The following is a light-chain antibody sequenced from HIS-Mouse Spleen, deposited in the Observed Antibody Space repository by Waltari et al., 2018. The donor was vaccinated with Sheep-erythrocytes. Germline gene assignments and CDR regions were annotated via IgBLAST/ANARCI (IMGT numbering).Light chain of an antibody. CDR1: ESIGSW. J-gene: IGKJ4*01. CDR2: NAS. CDR3: QQYNSYPLT. Sequence: DIQMTQSPSTLSASVGYRFTITCRASESIGSWLAWYQQKPGKATKLLSYNASSLESGVPSRFSGSRSGPEFSRTISSLQPDDFAIYYCQQYNSYPLTFGGGTKVEVK. V-gene: IGKV1-5*03.